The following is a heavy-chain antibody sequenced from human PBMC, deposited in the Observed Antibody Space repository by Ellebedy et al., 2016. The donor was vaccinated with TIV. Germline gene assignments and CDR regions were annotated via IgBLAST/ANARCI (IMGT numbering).Heavy chain of an antibody. D-gene: IGHD3-10*01. CDR1: GFTFSSYS. CDR2: IRSSSSTI. Sequence: GGSLRLSXAASGFTFSSYSMNWVRQAPGKGLEWVSFIRSSSSTIYYADSVKGRFTISRDNAKNSLYLQMNSLRAEDTAVYYCARDPGLLLWFGELPDYWGQGTLVTVSS. J-gene: IGHJ4*02. V-gene: IGHV3-48*01. CDR3: ARDPGLLLWFGELPDY.